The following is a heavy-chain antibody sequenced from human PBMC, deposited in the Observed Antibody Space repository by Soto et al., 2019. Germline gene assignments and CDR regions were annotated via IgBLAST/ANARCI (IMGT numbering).Heavy chain of an antibody. J-gene: IGHJ4*02. V-gene: IGHV1-69*12. CDR3: ARDLRGIQLWFYFDY. D-gene: IGHD5-18*01. Sequence: QVQLVQSGAEVKKPGSSVKVSCKASGGTFSSYAISWVRQAPGQGLEWMGGIIPIFGTANYAQKFQGRVTITADESTSTAYMELSSLRSEDTAVHYCARDLRGIQLWFYFDYWGQGTLVTVSS. CDR1: GGTFSSYA. CDR2: IIPIFGTA.